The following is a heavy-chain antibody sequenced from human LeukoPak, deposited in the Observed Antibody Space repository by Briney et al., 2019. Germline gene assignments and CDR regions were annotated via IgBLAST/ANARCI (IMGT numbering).Heavy chain of an antibody. Sequence: GGSLRLSCAASGFTFSIYNMNWVRQAPGKGLEWVSYISVGGSTILYADSVRGRFTISRDNAKNSLYLQLNSLRSEDTAVYYCARDRGGTGDFDYWGQGTLVTVSS. J-gene: IGHJ4*02. CDR1: GFTFSIYN. V-gene: IGHV3-48*01. D-gene: IGHD1-1*01. CDR3: ARDRGGTGDFDY. CDR2: ISVGGSTI.